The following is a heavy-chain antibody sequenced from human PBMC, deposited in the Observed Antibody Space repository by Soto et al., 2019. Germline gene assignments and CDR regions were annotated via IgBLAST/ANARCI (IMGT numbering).Heavy chain of an antibody. D-gene: IGHD5-12*01. Sequence: GASVKVSCKASGFTFTSSAVQWVRQARGQRLEWIGWIVVGSGNTNYAQKFQERVTITRDMSTSTAYMELSSLRSEDTAVYYCAAVAQRWLHVTFHYWRQGTLVTVSS. CDR1: GFTFTSSA. V-gene: IGHV1-58*01. CDR3: AAVAQRWLHVTFHY. J-gene: IGHJ4*02. CDR2: IVVGSGNT.